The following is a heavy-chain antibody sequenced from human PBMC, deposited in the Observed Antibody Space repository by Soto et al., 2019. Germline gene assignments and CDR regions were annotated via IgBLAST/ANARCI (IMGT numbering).Heavy chain of an antibody. Sequence: SETLSLTCTVSGGSISSSSYYWGWIRQPPGKWLEWIGYIYYSGSPYYNPSLKSRVTISVDTSKNQFSLKLSSVTAADTAVYYCAVPAASVAGASGSYYYYGMDVWGQGTTVTVYS. CDR1: GGSISSSSYY. CDR2: IYYSGSP. CDR3: AVPAASVAGASGSYYYYGMDV. D-gene: IGHD6-19*01. J-gene: IGHJ6*02. V-gene: IGHV4-39*01.